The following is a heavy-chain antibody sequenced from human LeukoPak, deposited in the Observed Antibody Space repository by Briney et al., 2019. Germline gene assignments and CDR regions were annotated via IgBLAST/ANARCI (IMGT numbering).Heavy chain of an antibody. D-gene: IGHD5-18*01. CDR2: IWYDGSNK. V-gene: IGHV3-30*02. CDR1: GFTFSSYG. J-gene: IGHJ4*02. Sequence: GGSLRLSCAASGFTFSSYGMHWVRQAPGKGLGWVAVIWYDGSNKYYADSVKGRFTISRDNSKNTLYLQMNSLRAEDTAVYYCAKDRRVDTAMVDYWGQGTLVTVSS. CDR3: AKDRRVDTAMVDY.